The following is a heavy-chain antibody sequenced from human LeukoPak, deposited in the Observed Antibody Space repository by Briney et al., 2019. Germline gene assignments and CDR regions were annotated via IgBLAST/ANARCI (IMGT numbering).Heavy chain of an antibody. V-gene: IGHV4-59*12. CDR1: GGSISSYY. CDR3: ARGWITNDY. Sequence: PSETLSLTCTVSGGSISSYYWSWIRQPPGKGLEWIGYIYYSGSTNYDPSLKSRVTISVDTSKNQFSLKLSSVTAADTAVYYCARGWITNDYWGQGTLVTVSS. D-gene: IGHD3-16*01. J-gene: IGHJ4*02. CDR2: IYYSGST.